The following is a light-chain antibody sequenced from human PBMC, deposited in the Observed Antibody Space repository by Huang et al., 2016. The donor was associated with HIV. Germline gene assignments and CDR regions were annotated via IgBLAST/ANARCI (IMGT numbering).Light chain of an antibody. Sequence: DIQMTQSPSSLSASVGDRISITCRASQTISTFLNWYQQQPGKATKLLIYAASNLQSGVSSRVSCTGSGTHFTLTVTGLQPDDFATYFCQQTSSVPLTFGGGTRVE. CDR1: QTISTF. V-gene: IGKV1-39*01. CDR3: QQTSSVPLT. CDR2: AAS. J-gene: IGKJ4*01.